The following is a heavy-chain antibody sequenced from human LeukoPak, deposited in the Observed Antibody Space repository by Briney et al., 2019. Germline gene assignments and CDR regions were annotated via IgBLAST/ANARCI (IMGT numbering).Heavy chain of an antibody. CDR1: GYTFTGYY. CDR2: INPNSGGT. D-gene: IGHD4-17*01. J-gene: IGHJ4*02. CDR3: ARTMTTVTTEKTTTPNFDY. Sequence: ASVKVSCKASGYTFTGYYMHWVRQAPGQGLEWMGWINPNSGGTNYAQKFQGRVTMTRDTSISTAYMELSRLRSDDTAVYYCARTMTTVTTEKTTTPNFDYWGQGTLVTVSS. V-gene: IGHV1-2*02.